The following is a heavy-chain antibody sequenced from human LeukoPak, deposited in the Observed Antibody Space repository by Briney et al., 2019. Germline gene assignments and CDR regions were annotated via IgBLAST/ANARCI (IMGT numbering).Heavy chain of an antibody. V-gene: IGHV4-4*07. Sequence: SETLSLTCTVSGGSISSYYWSWIRQPAGKGQEWIGRIYTSGSTNYNPSLKSRVTMSVDTSKNQFSLKLSSVTAADTAVYYCARADSSSWYLGEYFDYWGQGTLVTVSS. J-gene: IGHJ4*02. CDR1: GGSISSYY. CDR2: IYTSGST. CDR3: ARADSSSWYLGEYFDY. D-gene: IGHD6-13*01.